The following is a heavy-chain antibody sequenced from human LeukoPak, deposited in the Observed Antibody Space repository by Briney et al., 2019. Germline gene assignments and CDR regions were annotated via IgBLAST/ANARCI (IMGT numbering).Heavy chain of an antibody. CDR1: GFTFSSYA. CDR2: ISGSGGST. J-gene: IGHJ6*03. CDR3: AKVWGVSYYYYYYMDV. D-gene: IGHD3-16*01. Sequence: EGSLRLSCAASGFTFSSYAMSWVRQAPGKGLDWVSAISGSGGSTYYADSVKGRFTISRDNSKNTLYLQMNSLRAEDTAVYYCAKVWGVSYYYYYYMDVWGKGSTVTVSS. V-gene: IGHV3-23*01.